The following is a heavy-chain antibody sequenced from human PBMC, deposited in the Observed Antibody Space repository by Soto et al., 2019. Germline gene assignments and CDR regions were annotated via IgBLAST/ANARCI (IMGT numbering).Heavy chain of an antibody. V-gene: IGHV4-34*01. D-gene: IGHD3-22*01. CDR2: IDHSGST. J-gene: IGHJ4*02. CDR1: GGSFSGYY. CDR3: ARGRRPYYYDSSRAFFDY. Sequence: SETLSLTCAVYGGSFSGYYWSWIRQPPGKGLEWIGEIDHSGSTNYNPSLKSRVTISVDTSKNQFSLKLSSVTAADTAVYYCARGRRPYYYDSSRAFFDYWGQGTLVTVSS.